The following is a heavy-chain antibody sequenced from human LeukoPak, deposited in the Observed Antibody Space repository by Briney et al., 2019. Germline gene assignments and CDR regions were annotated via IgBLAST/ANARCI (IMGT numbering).Heavy chain of an antibody. CDR2: ISAYNGNT. CDR1: GYTFTSYG. J-gene: IGHJ4*02. V-gene: IGHV1-18*01. CDR3: ARDPKYYDFWSGYYRYFDY. Sequence: ASVKVSCKASGYTFTSYGISWVRQAPGQGLEWMGWISAYNGNTNHAQKLQGRVTMTTDTSTSTAYMELRSLRSDDTAVYYCARDPKYYDFWSGYYRYFDYWGQGTLVTVSS. D-gene: IGHD3-3*01.